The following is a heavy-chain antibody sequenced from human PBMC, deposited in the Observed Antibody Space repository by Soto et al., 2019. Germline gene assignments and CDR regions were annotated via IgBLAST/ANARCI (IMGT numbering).Heavy chain of an antibody. Sequence: QVQLQQWGTGLLKPSETLSLHCAVYGESLRGYYWSWIRQTPAMGLEWIGEINHRGTTNHDSTLKGRAIIFFDTSKNQVSLRLNYVTAADTAVYYCARGYPRSILSTSLTTSYWFDSWGQGTLVTVSS. J-gene: IGHJ5*01. D-gene: IGHD2-21*01. CDR3: ARGYPRSILSTSLTTSYWFDS. V-gene: IGHV4-34*04. CDR1: GESLRGYY. CDR2: INHRGTT.